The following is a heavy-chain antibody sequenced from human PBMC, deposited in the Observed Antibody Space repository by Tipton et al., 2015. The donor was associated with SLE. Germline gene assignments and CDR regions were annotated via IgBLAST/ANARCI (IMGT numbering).Heavy chain of an antibody. D-gene: IGHD6-19*01. V-gene: IGHV4-39*01. CDR1: GGSISSSSYY. J-gene: IGHJ6*02. Sequence: TLSLTCTVSGGSISSSSYYWGWIRQPPGKGLEWIGSIYYSGSTYYNPSLKSRITISVDTSKNQLSLKLSSVTAADTAVYYCARHHGSGWLYGLDVWGQGTTVTVSS. CDR3: ARHHGSGWLYGLDV. CDR2: IYYSGST.